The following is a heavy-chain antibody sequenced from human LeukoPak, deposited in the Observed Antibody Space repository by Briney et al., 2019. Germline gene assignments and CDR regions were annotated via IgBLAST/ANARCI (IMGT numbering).Heavy chain of an antibody. CDR1: GFTDSSNY. D-gene: IGHD4-17*01. J-gene: IGHJ4*02. CDR3: AKATTHDYGDYVSY. Sequence: PGGSLRLSCAASGFTDSSNYMSWVRQAPGKGLEWVSVIYSGGSTYYADSVKGRFTISRDNSKNTLYLQMNSLRAEDTAVYYCAKATTHDYGDYVSYWGQGTLVTVSS. CDR2: IYSGGST. V-gene: IGHV3-53*01.